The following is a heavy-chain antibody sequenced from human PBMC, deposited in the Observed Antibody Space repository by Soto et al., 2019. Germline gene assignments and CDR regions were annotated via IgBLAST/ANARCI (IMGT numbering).Heavy chain of an antibody. CDR3: ATPGTYYYDSSGYPPFDY. V-gene: IGHV1-24*01. Sequence: ASVKVSCKVSGYTLTELSMHWVRQAPGKGLEWMGGFDPEDGETIYAQKFQGRVTMTEDTSTDTAYMELSSLRSEDTAVYYCATPGTYYYDSSGYPPFDYWGQGTLVTVSS. CDR2: FDPEDGET. D-gene: IGHD3-22*01. J-gene: IGHJ4*02. CDR1: GYTLTELS.